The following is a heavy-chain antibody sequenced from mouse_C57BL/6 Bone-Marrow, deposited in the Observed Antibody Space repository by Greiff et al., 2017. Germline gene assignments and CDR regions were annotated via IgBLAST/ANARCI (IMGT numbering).Heavy chain of an antibody. CDR2: IDPEDGET. CDR3: AREGSYAY. Sequence: VQLQQSGAELVKPGASVKLSCTASGFNIKDYYMHWVKQRTEQGLEWIGRIDPEDGETKYAPKFPGKATITADTSSNTAYLPLSSLTSEDTAVYYCAREGSYAYWGQGTLVTVSA. V-gene: IGHV14-2*01. J-gene: IGHJ3*01. CDR1: GFNIKDYY.